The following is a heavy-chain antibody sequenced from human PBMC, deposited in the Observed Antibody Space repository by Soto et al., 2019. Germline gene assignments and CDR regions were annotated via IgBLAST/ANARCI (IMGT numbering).Heavy chain of an antibody. D-gene: IGHD2-15*01. CDR3: ARASIAISSQSIAATMRGHYYYYMDV. CDR1: GFTFSSYS. J-gene: IGHJ6*03. Sequence: GGSLRLPCAASGFTFSSYSMNWVRQAPGKGLEWVSYISSSSSTIYYADSVKGRFTISRDNAKNSLYLQMNSLRAEDTAVYYCARASIAISSQSIAATMRGHYYYYMDVWGKGTTVTVSS. CDR2: ISSSSSTI. V-gene: IGHV3-48*01.